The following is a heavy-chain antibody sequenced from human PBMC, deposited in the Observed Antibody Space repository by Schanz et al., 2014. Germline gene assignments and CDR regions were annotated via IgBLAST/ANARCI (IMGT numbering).Heavy chain of an antibody. CDR1: GFTFGAYT. V-gene: IGHV3-15*01. J-gene: IGHJ4*02. D-gene: IGHD6-19*01. Sequence: EVQLVESGGGLVKPGGSLRLSCVTSGFTFGAYTMNWVRQAPGKGLEWVGRIKSKTDGGTTDYAAPVKGRFTISRDDSKNTLFLQMNSLKTEDTAVYYCTTYCDGGCAIDNWGQGALXTVSS. CDR3: TTYCDGGCAIDN. CDR2: IKSKTDGGTT.